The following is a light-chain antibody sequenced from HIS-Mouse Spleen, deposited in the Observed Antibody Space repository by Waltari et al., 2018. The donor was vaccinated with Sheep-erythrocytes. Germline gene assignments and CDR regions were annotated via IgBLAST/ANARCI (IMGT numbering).Light chain of an antibody. CDR2: AAS. Sequence: DIQMTQSPSSLSASVGDRVTIPSRASQSISSYLNWYQQKPGKAPKLLIYAASSFQSEVPSRFSGSGSGTDFTLTISSLQPEDFATYYCQQSYSTPQFTFGPGTKVDIK. CDR3: QQSYSTPQFT. V-gene: IGKV1-39*01. CDR1: QSISSY. J-gene: IGKJ3*01.